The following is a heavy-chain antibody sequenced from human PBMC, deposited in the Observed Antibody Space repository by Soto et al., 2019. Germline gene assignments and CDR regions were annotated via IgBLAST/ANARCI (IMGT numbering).Heavy chain of an antibody. Sequence: DVQLLESGGGLVQPEGSLRLSCAASGFTFSSYAMGWVRQGPGKGLEWVAVVSIGGSTHYADSVRGRFTISRDNSKNTLSLQMNGLTAEDTAVYFCAKRRGAGGHFDYWGQGALVTGSS. D-gene: IGHD2-15*01. CDR3: AKRRGAGGHFDY. CDR2: VSIGGST. V-gene: IGHV3-23*01. J-gene: IGHJ4*02. CDR1: GFTFSSYA.